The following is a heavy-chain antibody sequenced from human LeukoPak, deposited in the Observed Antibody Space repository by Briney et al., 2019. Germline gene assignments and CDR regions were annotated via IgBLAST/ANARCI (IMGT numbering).Heavy chain of an antibody. CDR1: GGSISSYY. J-gene: IGHJ3*02. CDR2: IYYSGST. CDR3: ARGVVVVTAIVPDAFDI. Sequence: SETLSLTCTVSGGSISSYYWSWIRQPPGKGLEWIGYIYYSGSTNYNPSLKSRVTISVDTSKNQFSLKLSSVTAADTAVYYCARGVVVVTAIVPDAFDIWGQGIMVTVSS. V-gene: IGHV4-59*01. D-gene: IGHD2-21*02.